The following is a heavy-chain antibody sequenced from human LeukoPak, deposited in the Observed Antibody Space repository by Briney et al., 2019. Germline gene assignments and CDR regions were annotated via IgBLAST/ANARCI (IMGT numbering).Heavy chain of an antibody. Sequence: GGSLRLSCAASGFTFSSYSMNWVRQAPGKGLEWVSSISSSSSYIYYADSVKGRFTISRDNAKNSLYLQMNSLRAEDTAVYYCARDFGSGWSNDYWGQGTLVTVSS. CDR1: GFTFSSYS. CDR3: ARDFGSGWSNDY. CDR2: ISSSSSYI. D-gene: IGHD6-19*01. J-gene: IGHJ4*02. V-gene: IGHV3-21*01.